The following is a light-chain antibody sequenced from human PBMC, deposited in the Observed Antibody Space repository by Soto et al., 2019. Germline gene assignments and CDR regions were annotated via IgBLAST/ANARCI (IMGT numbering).Light chain of an antibody. CDR3: SSYTSSSTLGV. J-gene: IGLJ2*01. Sequence: QSVLTQPASVSGSPGQSITISCTGTSSDVGGYHYVSWYQQHPGKAPKLMIYDVSNRPSGISNRFSGSKSGNTASLTISGLQAEDEADYYCSSYTSSSTLGVFGGGTKLTVL. CDR2: DVS. CDR1: SSDVGGYHY. V-gene: IGLV2-14*01.